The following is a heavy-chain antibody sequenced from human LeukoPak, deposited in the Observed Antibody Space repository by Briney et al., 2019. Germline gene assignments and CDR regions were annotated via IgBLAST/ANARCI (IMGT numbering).Heavy chain of an antibody. V-gene: IGHV4-34*01. J-gene: IGHJ4*02. D-gene: IGHD5-12*01. CDR1: GGSISSYY. CDR2: INHSGST. CDR3: ARGSIGIVATIYFDY. Sequence: ASETLSLTCTVSGGSISSYYWSWIRQPPGKGLEWIGEINHSGSTNYNPSLKSRVTISVDTSKNQFSLKLSSVTAADTAVYYCARGSIGIVATIYFDYWGQGTLVTVSS.